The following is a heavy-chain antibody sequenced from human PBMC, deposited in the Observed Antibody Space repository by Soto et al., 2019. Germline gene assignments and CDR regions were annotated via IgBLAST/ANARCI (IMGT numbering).Heavy chain of an antibody. Sequence: PSETLSLTCAVSGGSFTSNNWWTWVRQPPGQGLEWIGEIYRTGSTNYNPSLKSRVTISLDKSENQLSLKVTSLTAADTAVYYCDRYSREAVAGYTLDNWGQGILVTVSS. CDR3: DRYSREAVAGYTLDN. D-gene: IGHD6-13*01. V-gene: IGHV4-4*02. CDR1: GGSFTSNNW. J-gene: IGHJ4*02. CDR2: IYRTGST.